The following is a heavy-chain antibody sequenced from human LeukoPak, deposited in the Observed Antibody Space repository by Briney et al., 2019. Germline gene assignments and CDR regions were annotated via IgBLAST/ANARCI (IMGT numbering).Heavy chain of an antibody. CDR1: GGSFSGYY. J-gene: IGHJ4*02. D-gene: IGHD6-6*01. CDR2: INHSGST. CDR3: ARNGHIAARARAFDY. V-gene: IGHV4-34*01. Sequence: PSETLSLTCAVYGGSFSGYYWSWIRQPPGKGLEWIGEINHSGSTNYNPSLKSRVTISVDTSKNQFSLKLSSVTAADTAVYYCARNGHIAARARAFDYWGQGTLVTVSS.